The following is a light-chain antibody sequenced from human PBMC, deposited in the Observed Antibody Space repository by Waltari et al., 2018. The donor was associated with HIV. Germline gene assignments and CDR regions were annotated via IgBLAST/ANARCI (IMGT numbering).Light chain of an antibody. Sequence: DIQLTQSPSFLYASVGDRATITCRASQGIRTYLAWYQQKPGKAPKLLIYGASTLQSGVPSRFSGSGSGTEFTLTIIGLQPEDFATYYCQHLNSYPPFGQGTKVEIK. CDR2: GAS. V-gene: IGKV1-9*01. J-gene: IGKJ1*01. CDR1: QGIRTY. CDR3: QHLNSYPP.